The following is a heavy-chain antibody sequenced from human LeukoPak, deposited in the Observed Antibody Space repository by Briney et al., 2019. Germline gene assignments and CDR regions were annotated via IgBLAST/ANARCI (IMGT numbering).Heavy chain of an antibody. CDR2: IRNKADSYTT. CDR1: GFTFSDHY. Sequence: GGSLRLSCAASGFTFSDHYMDWVRQAPGKGLEWVGRIRNKADSYTTEYAASVKDRSTISRDDSNNSLYLQMNSLKTEDTAVYYCAKDIASTMIVVVNQPRDSYWGQGTLVTVSS. D-gene: IGHD3-22*01. J-gene: IGHJ4*02. CDR3: AKDIASTMIVVVNQPRDSY. V-gene: IGHV3-72*01.